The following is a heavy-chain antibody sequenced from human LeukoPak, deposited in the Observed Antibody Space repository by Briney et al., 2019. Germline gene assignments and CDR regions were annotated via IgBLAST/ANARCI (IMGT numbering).Heavy chain of an antibody. V-gene: IGHV1-69*13. Sequence: ASVKVSCKASGGTFSSYAISWVRQAPGQGLEWMGGIIPIFGTANYAQKFQGRVTITADESTSTAYMELSSLRSEDTAVYYCATGPLLVLGVLYYFDYWGQGTLVTVSS. CDR1: GGTFSSYA. J-gene: IGHJ4*02. CDR3: ATGPLLVLGVLYYFDY. D-gene: IGHD3-3*02. CDR2: IIPIFGTA.